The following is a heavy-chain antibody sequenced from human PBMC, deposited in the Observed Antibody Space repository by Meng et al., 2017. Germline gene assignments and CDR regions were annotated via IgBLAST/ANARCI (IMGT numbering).Heavy chain of an antibody. J-gene: IGHJ4*02. Sequence: EVQVGETGGGWIPRGGSLGLSCAAYGFTVSSNYMSWVRQAPGKGLEWVSVIYSGGSTYYADSVKGRFTISRDNSKNTLYLQMNSLRAEDTAVYYCARDLGYWGQGTLVTVSS. CDR3: ARDLGY. V-gene: IGHV3-53*02. D-gene: IGHD3-16*01. CDR1: GFTVSSNY. CDR2: IYSGGST.